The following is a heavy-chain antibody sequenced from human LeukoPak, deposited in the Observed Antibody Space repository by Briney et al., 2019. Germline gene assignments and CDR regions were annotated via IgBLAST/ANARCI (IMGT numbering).Heavy chain of an antibody. D-gene: IGHD3-22*01. CDR1: GVSISSGGYY. CDR2: IYYSGST. Sequence: PSQTLSLTCTVSGVSISSGGYYWSWIRQHPGKGLEWIGYIYYSGSTYYNPSLKSRVTMSVDTSKNQFSLKLSSVTAADTAVYYCARDGYYDSSGYYHQCDYWGQGTLVTVSS. J-gene: IGHJ4*02. CDR3: ARDGYYDSSGYYHQCDY. V-gene: IGHV4-31*03.